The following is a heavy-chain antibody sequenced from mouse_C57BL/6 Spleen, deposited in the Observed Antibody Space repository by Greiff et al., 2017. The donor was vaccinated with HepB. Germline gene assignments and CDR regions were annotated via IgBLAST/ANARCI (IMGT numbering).Heavy chain of an antibody. Sequence: VQLQQSGPELVKPGASVKISCKASGYAFSSSWMNWVKQRPGKGLEWIGRIYPGDGDTNYNGKFKGKATLTADKSSSTAYMQRSSLTSEDSAVYVCPALSVSSPYYLDYWGQGTTLTVSS. CDR2: IYPGDGDT. D-gene: IGHD1-1*01. CDR1: GYAFSSSW. CDR3: PALSVSSPYYLDY. J-gene: IGHJ2*01. V-gene: IGHV1-82*01.